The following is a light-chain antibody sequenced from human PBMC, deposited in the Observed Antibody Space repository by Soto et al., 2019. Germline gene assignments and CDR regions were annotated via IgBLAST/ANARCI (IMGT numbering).Light chain of an antibody. CDR1: QSVSSSY. V-gene: IGKV3-20*01. CDR2: GAS. Sequence: EIVLTQSPGTLSLSPGARDTLSCRASQSVSSSYLAWSQQKPGQAPRLLIYGASSRATGIPDRFSGSGSGTDFTLTISSLQPDDFATYYCQQYHSYWTFGQGTKVDIK. J-gene: IGKJ1*01. CDR3: QQYHSYWT.